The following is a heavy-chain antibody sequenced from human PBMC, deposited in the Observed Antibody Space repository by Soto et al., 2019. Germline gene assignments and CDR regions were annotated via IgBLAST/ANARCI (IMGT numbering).Heavy chain of an antibody. Sequence: PSETLSLTCTVSGASITYGGYSWSWIRQTPGKGLEWIGYINHLETTFYNPSFESRLTLSIDRAKNQFSLNLNSMSAADRAVYFCARGGGSDSFDYWGQGILVIVSS. V-gene: IGHV4-30-2*01. CDR2: INHLETT. D-gene: IGHD1-26*01. CDR1: GASITYGGYS. CDR3: ARGGGSDSFDY. J-gene: IGHJ4*02.